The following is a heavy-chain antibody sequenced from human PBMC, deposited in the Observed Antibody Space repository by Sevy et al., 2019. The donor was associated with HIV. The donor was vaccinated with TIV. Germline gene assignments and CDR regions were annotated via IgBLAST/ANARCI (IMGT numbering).Heavy chain of an antibody. CDR1: GFTFDDYT. D-gene: IGHD5-18*01. Sequence: GGSLRLSCAASGFTFDDYTMHWVRQAPGKGLEWVSLISWDGGSTYYADSVKGRFTISRDNSKNSLYLQMNSLRTEDTALYYCAKGMKWIQLWATYAMDVWGQGTTVTVSS. CDR3: AKGMKWIQLWATYAMDV. V-gene: IGHV3-43*01. CDR2: ISWDGGST. J-gene: IGHJ6*02.